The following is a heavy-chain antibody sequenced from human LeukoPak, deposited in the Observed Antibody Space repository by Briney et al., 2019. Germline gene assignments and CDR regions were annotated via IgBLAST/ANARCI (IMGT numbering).Heavy chain of an antibody. CDR2: IIPILGIA. V-gene: IGHV1-69*04. J-gene: IGHJ4*02. D-gene: IGHD1-26*01. CDR3: ARDQWELLTIDY. CDR1: GGTFSSYA. Sequence: GASVKVSCKASGGTFSSYAISWVPQAPGQGLEWMARIIPILGIANYAQKFQGRVTFTADKSTSTAYMELSSLRSEDTAVYYCARDQWELLTIDYWGQGTLVTVPS.